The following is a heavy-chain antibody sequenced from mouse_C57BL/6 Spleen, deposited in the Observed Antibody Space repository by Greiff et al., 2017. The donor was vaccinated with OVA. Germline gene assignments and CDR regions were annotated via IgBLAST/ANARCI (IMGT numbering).Heavy chain of an antibody. CDR3: AGEGVGSYYSWFAV. J-gene: IGHJ3*01. D-gene: IGHD1-1*02. V-gene: IGHV1-64*01. CDR1: GYTFTSYW. Sequence: QVQLQQPGAELVKPGASVKLSCKASGYTFTSYWMHWVKQRPGQGLEWIGMIHPNSGSTNYNEKFKSKATLTVDKSSSTAYMQLSSLTSEDSAVYYCAGEGVGSYYSWFAVWGKGTLVTVSA. CDR2: IHPNSGST.